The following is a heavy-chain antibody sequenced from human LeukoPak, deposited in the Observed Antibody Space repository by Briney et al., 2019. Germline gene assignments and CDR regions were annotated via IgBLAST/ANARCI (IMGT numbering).Heavy chain of an antibody. V-gene: IGHV3-30*02. CDR1: GFTLSSYG. D-gene: IGHD3-10*01. CDR3: AKAPVRGVISHLDY. Sequence: GGSLRLSCAASGFTLSSYGMHSVHQAPGKGLKWVAFIRYDGSNKYYADSVKGRFTISRDNSENTLWLQMTSLRAEDTAVYYCAKAPVRGVISHLDYWGQGTLVTVSS. J-gene: IGHJ4*02. CDR2: IRYDGSNK.